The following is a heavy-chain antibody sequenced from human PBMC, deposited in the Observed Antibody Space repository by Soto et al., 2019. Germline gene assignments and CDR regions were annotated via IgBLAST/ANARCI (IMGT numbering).Heavy chain of an antibody. J-gene: IGHJ5*02. Sequence: PSETLSLTCIVSGGSIGSYFWNWIRQSPEKGLEWIGHINNTGGTTYTPSLKSRVTISIETSKNQFCMKVDSVTTADSAIYFCARGVKWFDPWGQGTLVTVSS. V-gene: IGHV4-59*01. CDR2: INNTGGT. CDR1: GGSIGSYF. CDR3: ARGVKWFDP.